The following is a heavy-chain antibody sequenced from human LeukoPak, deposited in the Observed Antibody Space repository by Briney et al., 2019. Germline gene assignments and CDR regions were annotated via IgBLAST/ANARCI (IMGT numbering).Heavy chain of an antibody. CDR2: IYYSGST. CDR3: ARENGNWGFFDY. CDR1: GGSISSGGYY. V-gene: IGHV4-31*03. D-gene: IGHD7-27*01. Sequence: PSQTLSPTCTVSGGSISSGGYYWSWIRQHPGKGLEWIGYIYYSGSTYYNPSLKSRVTISVDTSKNQFSLKLSSVTAADTAVYYCARENGNWGFFDYWGQGTLVTVSS. J-gene: IGHJ4*02.